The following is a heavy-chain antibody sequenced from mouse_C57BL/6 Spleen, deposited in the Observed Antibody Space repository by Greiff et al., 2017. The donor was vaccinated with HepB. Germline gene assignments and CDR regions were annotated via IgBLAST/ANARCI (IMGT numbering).Heavy chain of an antibody. CDR1: GYAFTNYL. CDR2: INPGSGGT. CDR3: AREEAWFAY. Sequence: VQLVESGAELVRPGTSVKVSCKASGYAFTNYLIEWVKQRPGQGLEWIGVINPGSGGTNYNEKFKGKATLTADKSSSTAYMQLSSLTSEDSAVYFCAREEAWFAYWGQGTLVTVSA. V-gene: IGHV1-54*01. J-gene: IGHJ3*01.